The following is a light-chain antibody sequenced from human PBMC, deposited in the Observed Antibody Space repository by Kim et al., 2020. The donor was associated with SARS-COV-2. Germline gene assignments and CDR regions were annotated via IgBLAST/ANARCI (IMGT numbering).Light chain of an antibody. CDR1: GGNIASNY. J-gene: IGLJ3*02. Sequence: TVTISGTPNGGNIASNYGHWYQQRPDSAPPTVIYEDYKRPSGVPNRFSGSIDSSSNSASLTISGLRTEDEADYYCQSYDSANQGVFGGGTQLTVL. CDR3: QSYDSANQGV. CDR2: EDY. V-gene: IGLV6-57*03.